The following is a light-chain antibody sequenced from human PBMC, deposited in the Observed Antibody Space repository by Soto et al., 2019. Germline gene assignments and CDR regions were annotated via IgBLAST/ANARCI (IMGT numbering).Light chain of an antibody. J-gene: IGKJ4*01. CDR2: DAS. CDR3: QQFSSYPLT. Sequence: EIVLTQSPGTLSLSPGERATLSCRASQTTSRTYLAWYQQTPGQAPRLLIYDASSRATGIPDRFSGGGSGTDFTLTISRLEPEDFAVYYCQQFSSYPLTFGGGTKVDIK. CDR1: QTTSRTY. V-gene: IGKV3-20*01.